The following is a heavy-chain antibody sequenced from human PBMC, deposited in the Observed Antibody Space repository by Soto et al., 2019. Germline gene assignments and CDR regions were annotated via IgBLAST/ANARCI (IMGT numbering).Heavy chain of an antibody. J-gene: IGHJ6*02. CDR3: AKDQGGSGWYGYYYYYGMDV. CDR1: GFTFSSYG. Sequence: QVQLVESGGGVVQPGRSLRLSCAASGFTFSSYGMHWVRQAPGKGLEWVAVISYDGSNKYYADSVKGRFTISRDNSKNAMYLQMSSLRAEDTAVYYCAKDQGGSGWYGYYYYYGMDVWGQGTTVTVSS. CDR2: ISYDGSNK. D-gene: IGHD6-19*01. V-gene: IGHV3-30*18.